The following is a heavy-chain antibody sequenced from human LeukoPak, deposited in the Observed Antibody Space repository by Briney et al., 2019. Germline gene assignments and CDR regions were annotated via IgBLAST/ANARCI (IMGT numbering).Heavy chain of an antibody. CDR3: ARESMVRGVIEDDY. D-gene: IGHD3-10*01. V-gene: IGHV3-23*01. Sequence: GGSLRLSCAASGFTFNNYAMIWVRQAPGKGLEWVSLISGTGNSIYYADSVKGRFTISRDNSKNSLYLQMNSLRAEDTAVYYCARESMVRGVIEDDYWGQGTLVTVSS. CDR1: GFTFNNYA. J-gene: IGHJ4*02. CDR2: ISGTGNSI.